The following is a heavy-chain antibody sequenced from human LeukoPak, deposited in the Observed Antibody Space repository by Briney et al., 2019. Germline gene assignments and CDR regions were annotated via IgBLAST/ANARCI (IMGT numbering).Heavy chain of an antibody. D-gene: IGHD2-15*01. CDR2: IIPILNVP. J-gene: IGHJ4*02. V-gene: IGHV1-69*04. Sequence: GASVKVYCKASGGTFSDYSISWVRQAPGQGLEWRGRIIPILNVPNYAQKFEGRVTITADKSTSTAYMELSSLKSEDTAVYFCARDRPRARYFDYWGQGTLVTVSS. CDR1: GGTFSDYS. CDR3: ARDRPRARYFDY.